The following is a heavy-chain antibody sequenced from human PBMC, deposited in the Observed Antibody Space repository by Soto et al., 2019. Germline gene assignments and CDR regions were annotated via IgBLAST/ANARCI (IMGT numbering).Heavy chain of an antibody. Sequence: GGSLRLSCVVSVFPFGANAMSWVRQAPGKGLEWVSGLSNTSRRTSYADSVKGRFNISRDNSENTVYLQMNSLRVEDTAVYYCATEMGATQGPFDNWGQGTLVTVSS. V-gene: IGHV3-23*01. CDR3: ATEMGATQGPFDN. J-gene: IGHJ4*02. CDR2: LSNTSRRT. D-gene: IGHD1-26*01. CDR1: VFPFGANA.